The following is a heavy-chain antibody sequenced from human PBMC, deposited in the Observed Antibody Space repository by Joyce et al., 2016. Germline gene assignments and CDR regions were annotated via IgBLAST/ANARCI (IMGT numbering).Heavy chain of an antibody. D-gene: IGHD1-26*01. J-gene: IGHJ3*02. Sequence: QLHLQESGPGLVKPSETLSPNCVISGGSIRSSSYYWGWIRQPPGKGLVWNGSIYWSGTTYYNPSLKSRITMSVDTSKSHFSLKFNAVTAADTALYYCARTRGGRVGFDIWGRGTMVTVSS. V-gene: IGHV4-39*02. CDR3: ARTRGGRVGFDI. CDR2: IYWSGTT. CDR1: GGSIRSSSYY.